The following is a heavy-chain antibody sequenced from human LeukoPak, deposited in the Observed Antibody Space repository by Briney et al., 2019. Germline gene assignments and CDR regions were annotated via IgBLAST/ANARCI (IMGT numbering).Heavy chain of an antibody. CDR1: GFTFSSYT. CDR2: IDNDGSYI. V-gene: IGHV3-21*01. Sequence: GGSLRLSCAASGFTFSSYTMNWVRQAPGKGLEWVSSIDNDGSYIYYADSVKGRFTLSRDNAESSVHLQMISLRAEDTAVYYCATKYSAGWLFDYWGQGTLVTVSS. CDR3: ATKYSAGWLFDY. J-gene: IGHJ4*02. D-gene: IGHD5-12*01.